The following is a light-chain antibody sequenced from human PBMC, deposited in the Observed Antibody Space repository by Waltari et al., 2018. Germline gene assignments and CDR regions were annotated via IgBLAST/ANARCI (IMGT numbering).Light chain of an antibody. Sequence: QALVTQEPSLTVSPGGTVTLTCGSSTGAVTSFHYPYWLQQKPGQAPRTLMYDTNNKLSWTPARFSGSLLADKAALTLSGAQPEDEAEYYCLLSYSGPRVFGGGTKLTVL. V-gene: IGLV7-46*01. CDR2: DTN. CDR1: TGAVTSFHY. J-gene: IGLJ3*02. CDR3: LLSYSGPRV.